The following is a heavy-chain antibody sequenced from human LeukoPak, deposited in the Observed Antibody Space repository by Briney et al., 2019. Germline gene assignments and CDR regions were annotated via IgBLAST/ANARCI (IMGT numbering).Heavy chain of an antibody. CDR1: GYTFTSYD. CDR2: MNPNSGNT. CDR3: ARVRIAARQNYFDY. V-gene: IGHV1-8*01. Sequence: GASVKVSCKASGYTFTSYDINWVRQATGQGLEWMGWMNPNSGNTGYAQKFQGRVTTTRNTSISTAYMELSSLRSEDTAVYYCARVRIAARQNYFDYWGQGTLVTVSP. D-gene: IGHD6-6*01. J-gene: IGHJ4*02.